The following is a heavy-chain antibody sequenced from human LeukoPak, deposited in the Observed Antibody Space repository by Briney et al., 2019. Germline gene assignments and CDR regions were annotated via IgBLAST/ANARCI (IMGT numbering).Heavy chain of an antibody. D-gene: IGHD3/OR15-3a*01. CDR1: GYTFTSYG. J-gene: IGHJ3*02. V-gene: IGHV1-18*01. CDR3: ARDSIMIFADDAFDI. Sequence: GASVKVSCKASGYTFTSYGISWVRQAPGQGLEWMGWISAYNGNTNYAQKLQGRVTMTTDTSTSAAYMELRSLRSDDTAVYYCARDSIMIFADDAFDIWGQGTMVTVSS. CDR2: ISAYNGNT.